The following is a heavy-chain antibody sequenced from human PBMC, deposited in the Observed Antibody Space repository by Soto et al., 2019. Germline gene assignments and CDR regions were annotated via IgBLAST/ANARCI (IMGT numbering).Heavy chain of an antibody. CDR1: GFTFSSYA. CDR2: ISGSGGST. CDR3: VKEYYYDSSGYYGGTGYFDY. J-gene: IGHJ4*02. Sequence: EVQLLESGGGLVQPGGSLRLSCAASGFTFSSYAMSWVRQAPGKGLEWVSAISGSGGSTYYAESVKGRFTISRDNSKNTLDLQMNSLRAEDTAVYYCVKEYYYDSSGYYGGTGYFDYWGQGTLVTVSS. D-gene: IGHD3-22*01. V-gene: IGHV3-23*01.